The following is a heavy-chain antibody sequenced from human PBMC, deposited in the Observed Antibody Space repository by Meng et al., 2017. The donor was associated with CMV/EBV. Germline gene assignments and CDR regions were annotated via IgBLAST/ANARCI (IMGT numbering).Heavy chain of an antibody. CDR2: ISSSSSYI. D-gene: IGHD1-1*01. V-gene: IGHV3-21*01. Sequence: GESLKISCAASEFTFSSYSMNWVRQAPGKGLEWVSTISSSSSYIYYADSVKGRGTISRDNAKNSLYLQMNSLRAEDTAVYYCARDHDESHDEKEGMEGWGKGTTVTVSS. J-gene: IGHJ6*04. CDR1: EFTFSSYS. CDR3: ARDHDESHDEKEGMEG.